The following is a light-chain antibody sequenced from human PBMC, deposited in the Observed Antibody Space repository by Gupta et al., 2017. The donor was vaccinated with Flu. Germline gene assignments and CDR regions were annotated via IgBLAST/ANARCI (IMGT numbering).Light chain of an antibody. Sequence: QSVLTQPPSVSAAPGQIVTISCSGGTSNIGNNYVSWYQQLPGTAPKLLIYDNNKRPSGIPDRFSASKSGTSATLGITGLQTGDEADYYCGTWDTSLSAVVFGGGTKLNVL. CDR2: DNN. V-gene: IGLV1-51*01. CDR3: GTWDTSLSAVV. J-gene: IGLJ2*01. CDR1: TSNIGNNY.